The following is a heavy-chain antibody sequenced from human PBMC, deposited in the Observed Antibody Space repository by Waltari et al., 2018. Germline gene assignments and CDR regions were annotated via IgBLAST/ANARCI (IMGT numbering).Heavy chain of an antibody. J-gene: IGHJ4*02. Sequence: QVQLQESGPGLVKPSETLSLTCTVSGYSITSGYYWGCIRQPPGKGLEWIGSIYHSGNTYYNPSLKGRLTKSVDTSKNQFSLGLSSVTAADTAVYYCARAPMSGAATGTFDFWGLGSLVTVSP. D-gene: IGHD6-13*01. V-gene: IGHV4-38-2*02. CDR1: GYSITSGYY. CDR3: ARAPMSGAATGTFDF. CDR2: IYHSGNT.